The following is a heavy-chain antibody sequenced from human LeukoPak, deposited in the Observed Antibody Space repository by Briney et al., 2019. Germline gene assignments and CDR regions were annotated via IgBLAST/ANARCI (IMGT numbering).Heavy chain of an antibody. V-gene: IGHV4-61*01. CDR3: ARDGLWFGELPFDP. Sequence: SETLSLTCTVSGGSISSSSYYWSWIRQPPRKGLEWIGYIYYSGSTNYNPSLKSRVTISVDTSKNQFSLKLSSVTAADTAVYYCARDGLWFGELPFDPWGQGTLVTVSS. D-gene: IGHD3-10*01. J-gene: IGHJ5*02. CDR1: GGSISSSSYY. CDR2: IYYSGST.